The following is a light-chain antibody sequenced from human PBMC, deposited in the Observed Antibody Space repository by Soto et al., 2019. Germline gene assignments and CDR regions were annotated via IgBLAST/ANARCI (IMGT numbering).Light chain of an antibody. J-gene: IGKJ1*01. Sequence: ESQMSQYPSSLSASVGDRLTIACLASQSIGYYLNWYQQKPGKAPQLLIYAASNLQSGVPSRFSGSGSGTDFTLTITSLQPEDFAPYYCQQSYSTPRTLRQGTKVDIK. CDR3: QQSYSTPRT. V-gene: IGKV1-39*01. CDR2: AAS. CDR1: QSIGYY.